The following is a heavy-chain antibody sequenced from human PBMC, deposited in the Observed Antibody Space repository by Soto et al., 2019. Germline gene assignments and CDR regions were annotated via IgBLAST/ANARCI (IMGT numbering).Heavy chain of an antibody. CDR3: ARGAGPDDSSGYYFYYYGMDV. CDR2: INPNSGGT. J-gene: IGHJ6*02. CDR1: GYTFTGYY. V-gene: IGHV1-2*04. Sequence: ASVKVSSKASGYTFTGYYMHRVRQAPGQGLEWMGWINPNSGGTNYAQEFQGWVTMTRDTSISTAYMELSRLRSDDTAVYYCARGAGPDDSSGYYFYYYGMDVWGQGTTVTVSS. D-gene: IGHD3-22*01.